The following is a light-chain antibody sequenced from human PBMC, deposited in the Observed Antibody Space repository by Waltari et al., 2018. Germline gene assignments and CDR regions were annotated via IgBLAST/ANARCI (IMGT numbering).Light chain of an antibody. CDR2: KNT. CDR3: ATWDNGLNGVV. V-gene: IGLV1-44*01. CDR1: RSNLGSNT. Sequence: QSVLTLSPSASGTPGQRITVSCSGSRSNLGSNTVNWYQQLPGTAPKLLIYKNTRRPSSVPDRLSGSKSGTSASLDISGLQSEDEADYCCATWDNGLNGVVFGGGSKVTVL. J-gene: IGLJ2*01.